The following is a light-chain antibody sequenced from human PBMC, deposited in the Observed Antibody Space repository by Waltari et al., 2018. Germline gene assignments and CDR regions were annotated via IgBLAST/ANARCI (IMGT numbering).Light chain of an antibody. V-gene: IGKV3-11*01. J-gene: IGKJ3*01. CDR2: DAS. Sequence: IVLTQSPATLSLSPGERATLSCRTSQSVGVYLSWYQQKPGQPPRLLIFDASNRAPVIPARFSGSASGTDFTLTISRLEPDDFAVYYWQHRATFGPGTKVDI. CDR1: QSVGVY. CDR3: QHRAT.